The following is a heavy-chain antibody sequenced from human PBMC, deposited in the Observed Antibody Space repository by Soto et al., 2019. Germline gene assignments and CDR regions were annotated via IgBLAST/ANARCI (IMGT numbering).Heavy chain of an antibody. CDR2: ICGSGGST. J-gene: IGHJ4*02. CDR3: AKAGAAPSRGYFDY. Sequence: GGSLRLSCAASGFTFSSYAMSWVRQAPGKGLEWVSAICGSGGSTYYAGSVKGRFTISRDTSKNMLYLQMNSLRGEETIVYFSAKAGAAPSRGYFDYWGQGILVTVSS. CDR1: GFTFSSYA. D-gene: IGHD6-6*01. V-gene: IGHV3-23*01.